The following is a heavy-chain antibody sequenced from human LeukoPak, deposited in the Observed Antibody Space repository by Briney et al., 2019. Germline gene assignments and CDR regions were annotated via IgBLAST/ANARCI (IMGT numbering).Heavy chain of an antibody. CDR3: AKEELRDWYYFDY. CDR1: GFTFSSYA. CDR2: ISYDRTHI. Sequence: GRSLRLSCVASGFTFSSYAMHWVRQAPGKGLEWVAVISYDRTHIYYADSMKGRFTISRDNSKSTLYLQMNSLRAEDTAVYYCAKEELRDWYYFDYWGQGTLVTVSS. V-gene: IGHV3-30-3*02. J-gene: IGHJ4*02. D-gene: IGHD1-26*01.